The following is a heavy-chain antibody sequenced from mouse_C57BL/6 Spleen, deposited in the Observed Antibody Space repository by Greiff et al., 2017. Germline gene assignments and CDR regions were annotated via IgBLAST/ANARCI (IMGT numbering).Heavy chain of an antibody. CDR2: IYPGDGDT. CDR1: GYAFSSSW. CDR3: AREGVPRYAMDY. J-gene: IGHJ4*01. D-gene: IGHD2-14*01. Sequence: QVQLQQSGPELVKPGASVKISCKASGYAFSSSWMNWVKQRPGKGLEWIGRIYPGDGDTNYNGKFKGKATLTADKSSSTAYMQLSSLTSEDSAVYFCAREGVPRYAMDYWGQGTSVTVSA. V-gene: IGHV1-82*01.